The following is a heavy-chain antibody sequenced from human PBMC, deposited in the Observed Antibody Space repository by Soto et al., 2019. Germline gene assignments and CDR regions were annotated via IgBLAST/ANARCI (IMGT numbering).Heavy chain of an antibody. J-gene: IGHJ4*02. V-gene: IGHV3-33*01. CDR2: IWHDGSVK. Sequence: QVQLVESGGGVVQPGRSLRLSCAASGFTFNNYGMHWVRQAPGKGLEWVALIWHDGSVKGYADSVKGRFTISRDNPKNTVNLQMSSLRVEDTAVYYCTRAAIRGELLEYWGQGTQVTVSS. CDR3: TRAAIRGELLEY. D-gene: IGHD1-7*01. CDR1: GFTFNNYG.